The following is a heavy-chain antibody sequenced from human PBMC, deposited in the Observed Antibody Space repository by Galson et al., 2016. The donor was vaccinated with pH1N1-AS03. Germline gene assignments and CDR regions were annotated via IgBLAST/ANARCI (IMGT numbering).Heavy chain of an antibody. CDR3: AKRGGLPSEGMTYFDS. CDR2: ISGSGTGT. J-gene: IGHJ4*02. V-gene: IGHV3-23*01. Sequence: SLRLSCAASGFTFSIYAMSWVRQAPGKGLEWVSTISGSGTGTYYADSVRGRFIISRDNSENTLYLQMNSLRAEDTAVYYCAKRGGLPSEGMTYFDSWGQGTLVPVSS. D-gene: IGHD2-2*01. CDR1: GFTFSIYA.